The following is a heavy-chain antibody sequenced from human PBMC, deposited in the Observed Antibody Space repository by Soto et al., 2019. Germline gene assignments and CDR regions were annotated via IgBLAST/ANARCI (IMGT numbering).Heavy chain of an antibody. CDR3: ARTVGATMDV. CDR2: ISSSGSTI. V-gene: IGHV3-48*03. J-gene: IGHJ6*02. CDR1: GFTFSSYE. D-gene: IGHD1-26*01. Sequence: QPGGSLRLSCAASGFTFSSYEMNWVRQAPGKGLEWVSYISSSGSTIYYADSVKGRFTISRDNAKNSLYLQMNSLRAEDTAVYYCARTVGATMDVWGQGTTVTVSS.